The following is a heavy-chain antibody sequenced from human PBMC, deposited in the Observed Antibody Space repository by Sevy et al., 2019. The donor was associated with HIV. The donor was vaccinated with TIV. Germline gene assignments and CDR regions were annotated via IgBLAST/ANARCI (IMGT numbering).Heavy chain of an antibody. CDR1: GFTFGDYA. CDR2: IRRNSHEPYGGTT. V-gene: IGHV3-49*03. Sequence: GGSLRLSCTSSGFTFGDYAMSWFRQAPGKGLEWVAFIRRNSHEPYGGTTEYAASVKGRFTISRDDSKSIAYLLMNSLKTEDTAVYYCTRPLATADTPEYFFDYWGQGILVTVSS. D-gene: IGHD5-12*01. J-gene: IGHJ4*02. CDR3: TRPLATADTPEYFFDY.